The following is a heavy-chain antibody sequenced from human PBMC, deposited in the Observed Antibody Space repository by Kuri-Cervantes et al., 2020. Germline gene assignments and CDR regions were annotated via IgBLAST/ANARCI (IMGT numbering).Heavy chain of an antibody. D-gene: IGHD3-22*01. CDR3: AKDIMGSYYYDSSAIDY. CDR1: GFTFDDYA. V-gene: IGHV3-9*01. J-gene: IGHJ4*02. CDR2: ISWNSGSI. Sequence: SLKISCAASGFTFDDYAMHWVRQAPGKGLEWVSGISWNSGSIGYADSVKGRFTISRDNAKNSLYLQMNSLRAEDTALYYCAKDIMGSYYYDSSAIDYWGQGTLVTVSS.